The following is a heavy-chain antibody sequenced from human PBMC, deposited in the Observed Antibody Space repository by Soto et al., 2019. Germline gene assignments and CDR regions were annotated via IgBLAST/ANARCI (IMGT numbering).Heavy chain of an antibody. CDR3: ARGMYSSSSRDIAAAGPARD. V-gene: IGHV1-18*04. D-gene: IGHD6-6*01. Sequence: ASVKVSCKASGYTFTSYVISWVRQAPGQGLEWMGWVSAYNGNTNYAQKLQGRVTMTTDTSTSTAYMELRSLRSDDTAVYYCARGMYSSSSRDIAAAGPARDWGQGTPVTVS. CDR1: GYTFTSYV. J-gene: IGHJ4*02. CDR2: VSAYNGNT.